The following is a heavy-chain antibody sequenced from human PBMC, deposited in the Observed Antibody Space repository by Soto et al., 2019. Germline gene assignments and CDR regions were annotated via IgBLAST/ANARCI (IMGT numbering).Heavy chain of an antibody. CDR3: ARSSGGNFGIIIEGTNWFAP. Sequence: ASVPVSFTAPSATFTSYYINWVRQAPGQGLEWMGVINPHGGSTAYAQKFKGRVTLTRDTSASTVYMEVSSLTSEDTAMYYCARSSGGNFGIIIEGTNWFAPWGQGTLVTVSS. J-gene: IGHJ5*02. CDR2: INPHGGST. CDR1: SATFTSYY. D-gene: IGHD1-26*01. V-gene: IGHV1-46*01.